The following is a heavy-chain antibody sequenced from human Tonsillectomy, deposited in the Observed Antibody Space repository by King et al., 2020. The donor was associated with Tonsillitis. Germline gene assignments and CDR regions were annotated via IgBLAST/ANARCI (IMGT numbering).Heavy chain of an antibody. CDR1: GFTFSSYG. D-gene: IGHD1-26*01. V-gene: IGHV3-30*02. CDR3: AKEVGSGGMDV. CDR2: IRYDGNHK. J-gene: IGHJ6*01. Sequence: VQLVESGGGVVQPGGSLRLSCAASGFTFSSYGMHWVRQAPGKGLEWVAFIRYDGNHKYYADSVKGRFTISRDNSKNTLYLQMNSLRAEDTAVFSCAKEVGSGGMDVWGQGTTVTVSS.